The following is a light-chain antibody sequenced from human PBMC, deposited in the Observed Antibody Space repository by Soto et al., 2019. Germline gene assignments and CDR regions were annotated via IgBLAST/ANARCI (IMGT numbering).Light chain of an antibody. CDR3: QQSHSTPLT. CDR2: GAS. V-gene: IGKV1-39*01. CDR1: LRISKS. J-gene: IGKJ4*01. Sequence: DIKLTQSPSALSASVGDRVTITCRASLRISKSLNWYQQKPGKAPKLLIYGASTLQSGVPSRFSGSGSGTDFTLTITNLQPEDSATYFCQQSHSTPLTFGGGT.